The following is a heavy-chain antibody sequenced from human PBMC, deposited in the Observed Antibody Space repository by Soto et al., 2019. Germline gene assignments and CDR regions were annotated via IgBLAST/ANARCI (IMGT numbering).Heavy chain of an antibody. CDR3: ATESISDTSASSFDY. J-gene: IGHJ4*02. V-gene: IGHV3-30*03. CDR1: GFTFSSYG. D-gene: IGHD3-22*01. Sequence: QVQLVESGGGVVQPGRSLRLSCAASGFTFSSYGMHWVRQAPGKGLEWGAVISDDGSNKYYADSLKGRFTISRDNSKNALDLRMNGVSAEATAVYYFATESISDTSASSFDYLAPVTLVSVCS. CDR2: ISDDGSNK.